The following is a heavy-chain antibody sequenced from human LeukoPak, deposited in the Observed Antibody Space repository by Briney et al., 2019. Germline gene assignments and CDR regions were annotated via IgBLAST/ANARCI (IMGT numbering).Heavy chain of an antibody. Sequence: SETLSLTCTVSGGSISSSSYYWGWIRQPPGKGLEWIGSIYYSGSTYYNPSLKSRVTISVDTSKNQFSLKLSSVTAADTAVYYCASLTFGVVTNDYWGQGTLVTVSS. CDR1: GGSISSSSYY. D-gene: IGHD3-3*01. CDR2: IYYSGST. J-gene: IGHJ4*02. CDR3: ASLTFGVVTNDY. V-gene: IGHV4-39*01.